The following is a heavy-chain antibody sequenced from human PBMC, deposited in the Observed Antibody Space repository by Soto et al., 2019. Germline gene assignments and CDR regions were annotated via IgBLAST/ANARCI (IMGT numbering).Heavy chain of an antibody. CDR1: GFTFSDYA. D-gene: IGHD6-19*01. CDR2: VSHDGRNT. V-gene: IGHV3-30*18. Sequence: GGSLRLSCAASGFTFSDYAMHWFRQAPGKGLEWVAVVSHDGRNTHYADSVKGRFTISRDSSKNTVSLEMTSLRAEDTAVYYCAKWGRQWLVTSDFNYWGQGALVTVSS. CDR3: AKWGRQWLVTSDFNY. J-gene: IGHJ4*02.